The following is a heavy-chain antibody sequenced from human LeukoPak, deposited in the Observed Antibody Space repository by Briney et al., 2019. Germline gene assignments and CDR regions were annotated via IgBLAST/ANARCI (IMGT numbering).Heavy chain of an antibody. V-gene: IGHV3-7*05. Sequence: GGSLRLSCAASGFTFSSHWMSWVRQAPGKGLEWVASINQDGSEKYSVDSVKGRFTISRDNAKNSLYLQMNSLRAEDTAVYYCARDNVGATPFDYWGQGTLVTVSS. CDR1: GFTFSSHW. D-gene: IGHD1-26*01. J-gene: IGHJ4*02. CDR3: ARDNVGATPFDY. CDR2: INQDGSEK.